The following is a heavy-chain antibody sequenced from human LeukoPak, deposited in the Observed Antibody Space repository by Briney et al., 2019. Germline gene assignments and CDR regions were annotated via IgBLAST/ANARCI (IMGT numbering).Heavy chain of an antibody. CDR1: GYTFTSYD. Sequence: GASVKVSCKASGYTFTSYDINWVRQATGQGLEWMGWISGYNGNTNYAQRLQGRVTVTTDTSTSTAYMELRSLRSDDTAVYYCARDWNYDSWDWGQGTLVTVSS. J-gene: IGHJ4*02. CDR2: ISGYNGNT. CDR3: ARDWNYDSWD. V-gene: IGHV1-18*01. D-gene: IGHD3-3*01.